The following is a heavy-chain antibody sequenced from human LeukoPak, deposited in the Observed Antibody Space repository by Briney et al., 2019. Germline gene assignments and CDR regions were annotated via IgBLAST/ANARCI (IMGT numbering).Heavy chain of an antibody. CDR1: GYTFTSYY. CDR3: ARALHSWLQSHAFDI. J-gene: IGHJ3*02. Sequence: ASVKVSCKASGYTFTSYYMHWVRQAPGQGLEWMGIINPSGGSTSYAQKFQGRVTMTRDTSTSTVYMELSSLRSEDTAVYYCARALHSWLQSHAFDIRGQGTMVTVSS. CDR2: INPSGGST. V-gene: IGHV1-46*01. D-gene: IGHD5-24*01.